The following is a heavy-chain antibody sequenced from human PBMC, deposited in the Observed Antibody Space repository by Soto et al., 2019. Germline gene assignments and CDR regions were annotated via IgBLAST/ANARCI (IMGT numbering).Heavy chain of an antibody. CDR3: ARGKLTYYYGMDV. CDR2: IYYSGST. V-gene: IGHV4-31*03. CDR1: GGSISSGGYY. J-gene: IGHJ6*02. D-gene: IGHD1-7*01. Sequence: SETLSLTCNVSGGSISSGGYYWSWIRQHPGKGLEWIGYIYYSGSTYYNPSLKSRVTISVDTSKNQFSLKLSSVTAADTAVYYCARGKLTYYYGMDVWGQGTTVTVSS.